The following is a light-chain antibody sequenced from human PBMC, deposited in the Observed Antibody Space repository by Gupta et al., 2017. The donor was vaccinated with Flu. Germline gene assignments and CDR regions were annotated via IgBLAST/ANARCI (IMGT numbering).Light chain of an antibody. Sequence: DVVMTQSPLSLPVTLGQPASISCRSSQSLVHSNGHTYLTWLQQRPGQSPRRLIYRGSNRDSGGPDKFSGCGPSTHFRLKISGAENEDVGVYSGNHGTRSPTSGQATKVQIK. CDR3: NHGTRSPT. CDR2: RGS. J-gene: IGKJ1*01. CDR1: QSLVHSNGHTY. V-gene: IGKV2-30*02.